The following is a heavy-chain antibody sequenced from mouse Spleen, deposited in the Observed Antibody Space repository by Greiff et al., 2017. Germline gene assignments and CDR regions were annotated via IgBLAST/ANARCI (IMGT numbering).Heavy chain of an antibody. CDR1: GYAFSSSW. V-gene: IGHV1-82*01. CDR3: ARCAIYYGNYDYYAMDY. D-gene: IGHD2-1*01. J-gene: IGHJ4*01. Sequence: QVQLQQSGPELVKPGASVKISCKASGYAFSSSWMNWVKQRPGKGLEWIGRIYPGDGDTNYNGKFKGKATLTADKSSSTAYMQLSSLTSEDSAVYFCARCAIYYGNYDYYAMDYWGQGTSVTVSS. CDR2: IYPGDGDT.